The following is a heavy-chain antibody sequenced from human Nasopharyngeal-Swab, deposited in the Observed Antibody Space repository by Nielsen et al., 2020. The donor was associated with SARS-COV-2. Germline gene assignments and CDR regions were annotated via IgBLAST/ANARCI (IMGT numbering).Heavy chain of an antibody. D-gene: IGHD3-10*01. J-gene: IGHJ5*02. CDR1: GGSISSSSYY. V-gene: IGHV4-39*07. CDR2: IYYSGST. CDR3: ARASGSSNWFDP. Sequence: SETLSLTCTVSGGSISSSSYYWGWIRQPPGKGLEWIGSIYYSGSTYYNPSLKSRVTISVETSKSQFSLKLSSVTAADTAVYYCARASGSSNWFDPWGQGTLVTVSS.